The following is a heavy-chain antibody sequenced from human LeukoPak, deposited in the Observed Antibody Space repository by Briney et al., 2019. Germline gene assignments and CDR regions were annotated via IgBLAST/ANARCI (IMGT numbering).Heavy chain of an antibody. CDR3: AKPNNYYDSSGYPVAYYYYYYMDV. V-gene: IGHV3-43*02. Sequence: GGSLRLSCAASGFTFDDSAMHWVRQAPGRGLEWVSLITGDGTTTYYADSVKGRFTTSRDNNKNSLYLQMHSLRTEDTAFYYCAKPNNYYDSSGYPVAYYYYYYMDVWGKGATVTVSS. J-gene: IGHJ6*03. CDR1: GFTFDDSA. CDR2: ITGDGTTT. D-gene: IGHD3-22*01.